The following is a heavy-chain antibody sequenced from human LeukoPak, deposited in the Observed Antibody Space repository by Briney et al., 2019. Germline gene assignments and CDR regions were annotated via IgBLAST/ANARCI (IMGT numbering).Heavy chain of an antibody. Sequence: SETLSLTCAVYGGSFSGYYRSWIRQPPGKGLEWIGEINHSGSTNYNPSLKSRVTISVDTPKNQFSLKLSSVTAADTAVYYCARGPAAVAPWGQGTLVTVSS. CDR2: INHSGST. CDR3: ARGPAAVAP. D-gene: IGHD6-19*01. CDR1: GGSFSGYY. J-gene: IGHJ5*02. V-gene: IGHV4-34*01.